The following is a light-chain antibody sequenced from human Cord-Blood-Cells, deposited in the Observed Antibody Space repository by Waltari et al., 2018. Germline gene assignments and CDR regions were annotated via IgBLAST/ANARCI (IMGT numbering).Light chain of an antibody. CDR2: DAS. V-gene: IGKV3-11*01. J-gene: IGKJ4*01. CDR1: QSVSSY. CDR3: QQRSNWPPLT. Sequence: EIELTQSPATLSLSPGERATLSCRASQSVSSYLAWYQQKPGQAPRLLIYDASNRATGIPARVSGSGSGTDFTLTISSLEPEDFAVYYCQQRSNWPPLTFGGGTKVEIK.